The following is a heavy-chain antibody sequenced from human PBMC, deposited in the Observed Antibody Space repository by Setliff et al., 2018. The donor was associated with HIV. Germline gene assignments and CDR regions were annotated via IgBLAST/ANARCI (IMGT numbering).Heavy chain of an antibody. CDR3: ARQTVTVGIPGYFDS. CDR1: GYTFTTYG. CDR2: ISTYNGNT. D-gene: IGHD6-13*01. Sequence: GASVKVSCKASGYTFTTYGITWVRQAPGQGLEWMGWISTYNGNTNYAQKFQGRVSLTIDTSASTAYMELSSLRSEDTAVYYCARQTVTVGIPGYFDSWGQGTLVTVSS. J-gene: IGHJ4*02. V-gene: IGHV1-18*01.